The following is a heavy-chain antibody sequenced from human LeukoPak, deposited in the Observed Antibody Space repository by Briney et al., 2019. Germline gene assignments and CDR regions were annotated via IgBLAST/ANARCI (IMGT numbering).Heavy chain of an antibody. V-gene: IGHV4-39*07. CDR2: IYYSGST. J-gene: IGHJ4*02. Sequence: SETLSLTCTVSGGSISSSSYYWGWIRQPPGKGLEWIGSIYYSGSTYYNPSLKSRVTISVDTSKNQFSLKLSSVTAADTAVYYCAREFWVRYSSSSGGFDYWGREPWSPSPQ. D-gene: IGHD6-6*01. CDR1: GGSISSSSYY. CDR3: AREFWVRYSSSSGGFDY.